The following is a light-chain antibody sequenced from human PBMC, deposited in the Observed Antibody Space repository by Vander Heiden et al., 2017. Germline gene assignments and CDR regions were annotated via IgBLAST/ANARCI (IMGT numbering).Light chain of an antibody. V-gene: IGLV1-40*01. J-gene: IGLJ3*02. CDR1: RSDIGAGHD. Sequence: HYVLSQRPSVSGAPEQQATLSRTGSRSDIGAGHDVHWYQQLPGTAPKLLTHRNSNRPSGVPDRFSGSKSGASAGLAITGLQAEDEADYYCQSFDASLRGWVFGGGTKLTVL. CDR2: RNS. CDR3: QSFDASLRGWV.